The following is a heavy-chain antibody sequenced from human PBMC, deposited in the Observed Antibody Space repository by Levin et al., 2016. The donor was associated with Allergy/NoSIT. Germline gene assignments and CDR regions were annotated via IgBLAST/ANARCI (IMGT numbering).Heavy chain of an antibody. D-gene: IGHD4-17*01. CDR2: ISTYNDNT. CDR3: AREEGGYYGDYVVRLTHYNFGMDV. V-gene: IGHV1-18*01. CDR1: GYTFTSHT. J-gene: IGHJ6*02. Sequence: ASVKVSCKASGYTFTSHTISWVRQAPGQGLEWIGWISTYNDNTYYSEKFQDRLTMTTDTSTSTAYMELRSLRSDDTAVYYCAREEGGYYGDYVVRLTHYNFGMDVWGQGTTVTVSS.